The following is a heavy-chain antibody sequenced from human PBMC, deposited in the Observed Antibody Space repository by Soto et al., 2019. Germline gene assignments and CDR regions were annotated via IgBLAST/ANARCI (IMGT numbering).Heavy chain of an antibody. V-gene: IGHV3-48*04. CDR3: ARAIVVVTATIIDAFDI. CDR2: ISSSSSTI. Sequence: GGSLRLSCAASGFTFSSYSMNWVRQAPGKGLEWVSYISSSSSTIYYADSVKGRFTISRDNAKNSLYLQMNSLRAEDTAVYYCARAIVVVTATIIDAFDIWGQGIMVTVSS. D-gene: IGHD2-21*02. J-gene: IGHJ3*02. CDR1: GFTFSSYS.